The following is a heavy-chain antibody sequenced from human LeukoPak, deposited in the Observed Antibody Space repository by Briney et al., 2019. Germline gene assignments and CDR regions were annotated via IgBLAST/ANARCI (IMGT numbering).Heavy chain of an antibody. D-gene: IGHD6-19*01. V-gene: IGHV3-23*01. CDR1: GFTFTSYA. J-gene: IGHJ5*02. CDR2: ISGSGGST. CDR3: AKGSAVAAPRNWFDP. Sequence: GGSLRLSCAASGFTFTSYAMSWVRQAPGKGLERVSAISGSGGSTYYADTVKGRFTISRDNSKNTLSLQMNSLRAEDTAVYYCAKGSAVAAPRNWFDPWGRGTLVTVSS.